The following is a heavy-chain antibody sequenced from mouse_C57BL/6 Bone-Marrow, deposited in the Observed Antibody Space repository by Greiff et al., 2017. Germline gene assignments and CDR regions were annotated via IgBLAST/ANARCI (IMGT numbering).Heavy chain of an antibody. V-gene: IGHV1-81*01. Sequence: VQLQQSGAELARPGASVKLSCKASGYTFTSYGISWVKQRTGQGLEWIGEIYPRSGNTYYNEKFKGKATLTADKSSSTAYMELRSLTSEDSAVYFCARGLPLSATVVRAMDYWGQGTSVTVSS. CDR2: IYPRSGNT. CDR3: ARGLPLSATVVRAMDY. CDR1: GYTFTSYG. D-gene: IGHD1-1*01. J-gene: IGHJ4*01.